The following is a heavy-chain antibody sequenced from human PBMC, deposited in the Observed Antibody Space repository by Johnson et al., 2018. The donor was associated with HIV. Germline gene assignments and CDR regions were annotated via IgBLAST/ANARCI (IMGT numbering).Heavy chain of an antibody. Sequence: VQLVESGGGLVKPGGSLRLSCAASGFTFNNAWMSWVRQAPGKGLEWVGHIKSKTDGGATDYPAPVKDRFTISRDDSKNTLYLQINSLKTDDTGVYYCARGGGYSIAAPSDAFDIWGQGTMVTVSS. CDR2: IKSKTDGGAT. CDR1: GFTFNNAW. CDR3: ARGGGYSIAAPSDAFDI. J-gene: IGHJ3*02. D-gene: IGHD6-6*01. V-gene: IGHV3-15*01.